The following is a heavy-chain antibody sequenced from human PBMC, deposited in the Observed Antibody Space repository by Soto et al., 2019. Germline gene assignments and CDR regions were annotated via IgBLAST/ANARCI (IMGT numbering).Heavy chain of an antibody. CDR3: AREVPASASFDY. CDR2: INPNSGGT. V-gene: IGHV1-2*04. J-gene: IGHJ4*02. D-gene: IGHD1-1*01. Sequence: ASVKVSCKASGYTFTGYYMHWVRQAPGQGLEWMGWINPNSGGTNYAQKFQGWVTMTRDTSISTAYMELSRLRFYDTAVYYCAREVPASASFDYWGQGTLVTVSS. CDR1: GYTFTGYY.